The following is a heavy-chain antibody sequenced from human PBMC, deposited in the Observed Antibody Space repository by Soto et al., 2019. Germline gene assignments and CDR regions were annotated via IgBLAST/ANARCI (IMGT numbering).Heavy chain of an antibody. CDR1: GGSFSGYY. Sequence: QVQLQQLGAGLFKPSETLSLTCAVYGGSFSGYYCSWIRQPPGKGLEWIGELNDSGSTNYNASLKSRVSISVDTSKNQFSLKLSSVTAADTAVYYCARGRGGVQHWGQGTLVTVSS. D-gene: IGHD3-10*01. V-gene: IGHV4-34*01. CDR3: ARGRGGVQH. J-gene: IGHJ1*01. CDR2: LNDSGST.